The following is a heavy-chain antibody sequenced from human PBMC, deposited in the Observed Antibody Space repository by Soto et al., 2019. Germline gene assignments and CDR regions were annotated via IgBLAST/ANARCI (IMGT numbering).Heavy chain of an antibody. CDR3: ARVRIVGSTAFDS. CDR2: ISYSGST. CDR1: GGSIRSEDYY. J-gene: IGHJ4*02. Sequence: QVQLQESGPGLVKPSQTLSLTCTVSGGSIRSEDYYWSWIRQPPGKGLEGIGYISYSGSTAYKSSIRSRVIISVDTSKNQVSLKLNSATAADTAVYYCARVRIVGSTAFDSWGQGTLVTVSS. V-gene: IGHV4-30-4*01. D-gene: IGHD1-26*01.